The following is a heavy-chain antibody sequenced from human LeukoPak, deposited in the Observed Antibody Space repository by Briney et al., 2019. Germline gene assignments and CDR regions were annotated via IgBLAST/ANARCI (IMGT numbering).Heavy chain of an antibody. CDR1: GFTLNNAW. CDR2: IKRETDGGTI. CDR3: TTDRYYDNSELQFQH. J-gene: IGHJ1*01. Sequence: GGSLRLSCVASGFTLNNAWMSWVRQAPGKGLEWLGRIKRETDGGTIDYAAPVKGRFTISRDDSRNTLYLQMDSLKIEDTAVYYCTTDRYYDNSELQFQHWGQGTLVTVSS. V-gene: IGHV3-15*01. D-gene: IGHD3-22*01.